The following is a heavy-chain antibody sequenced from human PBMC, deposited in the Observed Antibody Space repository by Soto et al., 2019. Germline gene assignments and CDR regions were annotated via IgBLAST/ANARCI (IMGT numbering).Heavy chain of an antibody. J-gene: IGHJ4*02. CDR1: GGSISSYY. CDR3: ARDALYSSGWYGFDY. V-gene: IGHV4-59*01. D-gene: IGHD6-19*01. CDR2: IYYSGST. Sequence: SETLSLTCTVSGGSISSYYWSWIRQPPGKGLEWIGYIYYSGSTNYNPSLKSRVTISVDTSKNQFSLKLSSVTAADTAVYYCARDALYSSGWYGFDYWGQGTLVTVS.